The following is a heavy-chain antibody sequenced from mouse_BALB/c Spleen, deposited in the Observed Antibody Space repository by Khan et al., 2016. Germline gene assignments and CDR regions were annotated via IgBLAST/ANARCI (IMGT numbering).Heavy chain of an antibody. CDR2: INPDSSTI. CDR3: GRLCYSGLFDY. J-gene: IGHJ2*01. V-gene: IGHV4-1*02. D-gene: IGHD1-1*01. CDR1: GFDFRGYW. Sequence: EVKLLESGGGLVQPGGSLKLSCAASGFDFRGYWMNWVRQAPGKGLEWIGEINPDSSTINYKPSLKDKFIISRDNAKNTRYLQMSKVRSEDTVLYYCGRLCYSGLFDYWGQGTTLTVSS.